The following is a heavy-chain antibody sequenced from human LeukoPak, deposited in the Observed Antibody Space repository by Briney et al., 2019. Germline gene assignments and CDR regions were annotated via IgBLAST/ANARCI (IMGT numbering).Heavy chain of an antibody. CDR2: ISGSGGST. CDR3: ARLGFYSGSLQDAFDI. D-gene: IGHD1-26*01. V-gene: IGHV3-23*01. J-gene: IGHJ3*02. Sequence: PGGSLRLSCAASGFTFSSYAMSWVRQAPGKGLEWVSAISGSGGSTYYADSVKGRFTISRDNAKNSLYLQMNSLRAEDTAVYYCARLGFYSGSLQDAFDIWGQGTMVTVSS. CDR1: GFTFSSYA.